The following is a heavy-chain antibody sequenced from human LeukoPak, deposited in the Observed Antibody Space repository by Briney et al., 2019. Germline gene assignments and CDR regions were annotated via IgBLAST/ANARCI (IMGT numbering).Heavy chain of an antibody. Sequence: SETLSLTCAVYGGSFSGCYWSWIRQPPGKGLEWIGEINHSGSTSYNPSLKSRVTISVDTSKNQFSLKLSSVTAADTAVYYCARGSGSYYPGAFDIWGQGTMVTVSS. J-gene: IGHJ3*02. CDR2: INHSGST. CDR3: ARGSGSYYPGAFDI. V-gene: IGHV4-34*01. D-gene: IGHD1-26*01. CDR1: GGSFSGCY.